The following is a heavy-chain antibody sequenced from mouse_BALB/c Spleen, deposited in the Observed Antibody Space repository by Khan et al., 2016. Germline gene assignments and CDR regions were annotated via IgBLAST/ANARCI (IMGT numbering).Heavy chain of an antibody. CDR1: GYTFTIYT. V-gene: IGHV1-4*01. D-gene: IGHD2-1*01. J-gene: IGHJ2*02. Sequence: QVQLQQPGAELARPGASAKMSCKASGYTFTIYTMHWVKQRPGQGLEWIGYINPSSGYTNHNQKFKDKATLTADKSSSTANMQLSSMTSEDSAGDYCARSVRMGVNYLFDYWGQCTSLTVSS. CDR3: ARSVRMGVNYLFDY. CDR2: INPSSGYT.